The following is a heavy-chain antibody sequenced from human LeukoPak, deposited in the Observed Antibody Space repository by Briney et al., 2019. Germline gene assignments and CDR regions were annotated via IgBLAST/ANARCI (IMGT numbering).Heavy chain of an antibody. J-gene: IGHJ4*02. CDR1: GYSFNTYW. CDR3: ARYFSYGGMFDY. Sequence: GESLKTSCKGSGYSFNTYWIAWVRQMPGKGLEWMGIIYPGDSDTRYSPSFQGQVTISADKSISTAYLQWSSLKASDTAIYYCARYFSYGGMFDYWGQGTLVIVSS. CDR2: IYPGDSDT. D-gene: IGHD4-23*01. V-gene: IGHV5-51*01.